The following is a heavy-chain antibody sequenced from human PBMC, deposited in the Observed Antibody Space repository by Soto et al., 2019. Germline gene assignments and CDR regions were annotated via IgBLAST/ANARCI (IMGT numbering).Heavy chain of an antibody. CDR1: GFIFSSYG. J-gene: IGHJ3*02. CDR2: IWYDGSNK. CDR3: ARDGGWEWLQKWDAFDI. D-gene: IGHD3-16*01. Sequence: QVQLVESGGGVVQPGRSLRLSCAASGFIFSSYGMHWVRQAPGKGLEWVAIIWYDGSNKYYADSVKGRFTISRDNSKNTLYLQRNSLRAEDTAVYYCARDGGWEWLQKWDAFDIWGQGTMVTVSS. V-gene: IGHV3-33*01.